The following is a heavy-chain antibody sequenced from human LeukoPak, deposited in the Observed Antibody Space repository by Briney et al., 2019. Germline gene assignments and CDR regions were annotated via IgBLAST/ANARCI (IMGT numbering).Heavy chain of an antibody. CDR1: GFTFSSYA. V-gene: IGHV3-30*18. CDR3: AKERRQQLPDY. D-gene: IGHD6-13*01. J-gene: IGHJ4*02. CDR2: ISYDGSNK. Sequence: PGGSLRLSCAASGFTFSSYAMSWVRQAPGKGLEWVAVISYDGSNKYYADSVKGRFTISRDNSKNTLYLQMNSLRAEDTAVYYCAKERRQQLPDYWGQGTLVTVSS.